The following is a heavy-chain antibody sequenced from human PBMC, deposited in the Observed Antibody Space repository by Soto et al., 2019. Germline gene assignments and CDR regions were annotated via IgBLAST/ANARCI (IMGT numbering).Heavy chain of an antibody. CDR2: ISYDGSNK. J-gene: IGHJ4*02. D-gene: IGHD3-22*01. CDR1: GLTFSSYG. CDR3: AKDRTPYDSSGYRVDY. V-gene: IGHV3-30*18. Sequence: GGSLRLSCEASGLTFSSYGMHWVRQAPGKGLEWVAVISYDGSNKYYADSVKGRFTISRDNSKNTLYLQMNSLRAEDTAVYYCAKDRTPYDSSGYRVDYWGQGTLVTVSS.